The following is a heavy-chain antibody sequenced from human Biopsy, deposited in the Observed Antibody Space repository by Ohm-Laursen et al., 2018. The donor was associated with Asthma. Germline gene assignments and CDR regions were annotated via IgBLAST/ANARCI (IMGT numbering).Heavy chain of an antibody. J-gene: IGHJ4*02. CDR2: IIPIFGTA. CDR1: GYTFTSYG. CDR3: ARERIAARQRPYYFDY. Sequence: SSVKVSCKASGYTFTSYGISWVRQAPGQGLEWMGGIIPIFGTANYAQKFQGRVTITADESTSTAYMELSSLRSEDTAVYYCARERIAARQRPYYFDYWGQGTLVTVSS. D-gene: IGHD6-6*01. V-gene: IGHV1-69*01.